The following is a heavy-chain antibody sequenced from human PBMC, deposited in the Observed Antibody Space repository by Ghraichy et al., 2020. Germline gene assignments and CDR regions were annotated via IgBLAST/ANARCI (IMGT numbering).Heavy chain of an antibody. CDR3: ARSGGGVDYSNGGPIYYYYYYGMDV. D-gene: IGHD4-11*01. CDR1: GGSISSGGYY. V-gene: IGHV4-31*03. J-gene: IGHJ6*02. Sequence: SETLSLTCTVSGGSISSGGYYWSWIRQHPGKGLEWIGYIYYSGSTYYNPSLKSRVTISVDTSKNQFSLKLSSVTAADTAVYYCARSGGGVDYSNGGPIYYYYYYGMDVWGQGTTVTVSS. CDR2: IYYSGST.